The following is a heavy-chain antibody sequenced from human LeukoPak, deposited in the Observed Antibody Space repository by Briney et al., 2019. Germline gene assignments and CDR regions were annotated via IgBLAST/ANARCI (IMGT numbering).Heavy chain of an antibody. CDR3: ARVPAALNDAFDI. Sequence: GGSLSLPCAASGFTFGGYAMSWVRQAPGKGLEWVSAISGSGGSTYYADPVKGRCTIYRDNSKNTLYLQMNSLRAEDTAVYYCARVPAALNDAFDIWGQGTMVTVSS. J-gene: IGHJ3*02. V-gene: IGHV3-23*01. D-gene: IGHD2-2*01. CDR2: ISGSGGST. CDR1: GFTFGGYA.